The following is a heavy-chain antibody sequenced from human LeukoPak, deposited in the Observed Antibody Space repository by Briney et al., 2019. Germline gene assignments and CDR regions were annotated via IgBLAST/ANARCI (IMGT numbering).Heavy chain of an antibody. D-gene: IGHD6-19*01. V-gene: IGHV1-18*01. Sequence: ASVKVSCKASGYTFTSYGISWVRQAPGQGLEWMGWISAYNGNTNYAQKLQGRVTMTTDTSTSTAYVELRSLRSDDTAVYYCARDERAVADTLGKYYWGQGTLVTVSS. J-gene: IGHJ4*02. CDR1: GYTFTSYG. CDR2: ISAYNGNT. CDR3: ARDERAVADTLGKYY.